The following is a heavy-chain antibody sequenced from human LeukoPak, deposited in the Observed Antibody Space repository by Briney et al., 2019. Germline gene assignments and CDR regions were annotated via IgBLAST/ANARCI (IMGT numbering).Heavy chain of an antibody. V-gene: IGHV3-23*01. J-gene: IGHJ5*02. CDR1: GFTFSRYS. CDR2: ISGSGGST. Sequence: PGGSLRLSCAASGFTFSRYSMNWVRQAPGKGLEWVSGISGSGGSTYYADSVKGRFTITRDNSKNTLYLQMNSLRAEDTAVYYCTKDLHPNWFDPWGQGTRVTVSS. CDR3: TKDLHPNWFDP.